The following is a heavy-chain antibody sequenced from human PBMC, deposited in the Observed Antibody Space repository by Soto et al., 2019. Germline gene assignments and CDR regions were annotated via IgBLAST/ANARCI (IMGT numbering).Heavy chain of an antibody. CDR3: ARGPSATLPYYYYGMDV. Sequence: GASVKVSCKASAYTLTCYYIHWVRQAPGQGLEWMGIINPSGGSTNYAQKFQGRVTMTRDTSTSTVYMDLSSLRSEDTAVYYCARGPSATLPYYYYGMDVWGQGTTVTVSS. D-gene: IGHD6-25*01. CDR2: INPSGGST. J-gene: IGHJ6*02. V-gene: IGHV1-46*01. CDR1: AYTLTCYY.